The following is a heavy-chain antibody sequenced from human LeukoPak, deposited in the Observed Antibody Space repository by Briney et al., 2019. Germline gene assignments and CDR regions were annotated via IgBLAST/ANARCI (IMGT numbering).Heavy chain of an antibody. CDR1: VFTFSSYP. Sequence: PGGSLRLSCAASVFTFSSYPMSWVRQAPGKGLEWVSLISGSGGSTYYADSVKGRFSISRDNSKNTLYLQMNSLRAEDTAVYYCAKERTQTTSFDYWGQGTLVTVSS. CDR3: AKERTQTTSFDY. CDR2: ISGSGGST. J-gene: IGHJ4*02. D-gene: IGHD2/OR15-2a*01. V-gene: IGHV3-23*01.